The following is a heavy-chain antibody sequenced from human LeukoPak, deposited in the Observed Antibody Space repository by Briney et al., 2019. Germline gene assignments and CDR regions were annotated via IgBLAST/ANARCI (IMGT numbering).Heavy chain of an antibody. CDR1: GFTFSSYS. CDR3: AKRRTVDTAMVTHYYGMDV. V-gene: IGHV3-21*01. J-gene: IGHJ6*02. CDR2: ISSSSSYI. D-gene: IGHD5-18*01. Sequence: GGSLRLSCAASGFTFSSYSMNWVRQAPGKGLEWVSSISSSSSYIYYADSVKGRFTISRDNAKNSLYLQMNSLRAEDTAVYYCAKRRTVDTAMVTHYYGMDVWGQGTTVTVSS.